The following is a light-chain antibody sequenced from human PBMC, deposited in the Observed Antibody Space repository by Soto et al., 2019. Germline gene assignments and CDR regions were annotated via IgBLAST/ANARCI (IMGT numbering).Light chain of an antibody. CDR3: GTWDINLSAAV. CDR1: SSNIGNNY. J-gene: IGLJ2*01. V-gene: IGLV1-51*01. Sequence: QSALTQPPSVSAAPGQRVTISCSGTSSNIGNNYVSWYQQLPGTAPKVLIYDNNKRPSGIPDRFSGSKSGTSATLGITGLQTGDEAHYYCGTWDINLSAAVFGGGTKLTVL. CDR2: DNN.